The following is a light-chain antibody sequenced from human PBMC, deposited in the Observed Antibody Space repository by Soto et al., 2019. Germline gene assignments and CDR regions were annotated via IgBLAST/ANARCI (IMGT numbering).Light chain of an antibody. Sequence: DIQMTQSPSSLSASVGDRVTITCRASQSISSYLNWYQQKPGKAPKLLIYAASSLQSGVPSRFSGSGSVTDFTLTISSLQPEDFATCYCQQSYSTPTTFGGGTKVEIK. CDR1: QSISSY. J-gene: IGKJ4*01. CDR3: QQSYSTPTT. CDR2: AAS. V-gene: IGKV1-39*01.